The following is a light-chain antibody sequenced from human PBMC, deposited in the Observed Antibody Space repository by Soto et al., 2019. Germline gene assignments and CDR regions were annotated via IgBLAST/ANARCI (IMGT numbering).Light chain of an antibody. V-gene: IGKV4-1*01. CDR1: QSLYNSNNLNY. Sequence: DIVMTQSPDSLAVSLGERATINCKSSQSLYNSNNLNYLAWYQQKPGQHPKLLLYGASTRESGVPYRFSGSGSATDFTVTVSSLQAADVAVYYWQQYHSNPSTFGQGTKLEIK. J-gene: IGKJ2*01. CDR2: GAS. CDR3: QQYHSNPST.